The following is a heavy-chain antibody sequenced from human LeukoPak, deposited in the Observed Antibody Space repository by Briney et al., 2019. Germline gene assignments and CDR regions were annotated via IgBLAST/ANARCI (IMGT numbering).Heavy chain of an antibody. CDR3: ARDIVGRRSSGWYVTDY. CDR1: GFTFSSYA. D-gene: IGHD6-19*01. CDR2: ISGTGGNT. Sequence: PGGSLRLSCAASGFTFSSYAMSWVRQAPGKGLEWVSGISGTGGNTYYTDSVKGRFTTSRDNAKNSLYLQMNSLRAEDTAVYYCARDIVGRRSSGWYVTDYWGQGTLVTVSS. J-gene: IGHJ4*02. V-gene: IGHV3-23*01.